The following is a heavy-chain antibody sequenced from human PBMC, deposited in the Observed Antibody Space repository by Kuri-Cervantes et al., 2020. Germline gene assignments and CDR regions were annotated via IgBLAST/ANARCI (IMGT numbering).Heavy chain of an antibody. D-gene: IGHD2-8*02. CDR3: ARDDKLDCTGGVCYVFDY. CDR1: GYTFTSYA. J-gene: IGHJ4*02. V-gene: IGHV1-3*01. Sequence: ASVKVSCKASGYTFTSYAMHWVRQAPGQRLEWMGWINAGNGNTKYSQKFQGRVTITRDTSASTAYMELSSLRPEDTAVYYCARDDKLDCTGGVCYVFDYWGQGTLVTVSS. CDR2: INAGNGNT.